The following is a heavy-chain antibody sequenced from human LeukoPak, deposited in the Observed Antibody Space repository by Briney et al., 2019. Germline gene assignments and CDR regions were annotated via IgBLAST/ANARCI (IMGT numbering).Heavy chain of an antibody. V-gene: IGHV3-23*01. CDR3: AKAYHDSGCLIDY. J-gene: IGHJ4*02. Sequence: GGSLRLSCAASGFTFSSYGISWVRQAPGKGLEWVSTISVSGGSTYYADSVKGRFTISRDNSKNTLYLQMNSLRAEDTAVYYCAKAYHDSGCLIDYWGQGTLVTVSS. D-gene: IGHD6-19*01. CDR1: GFTFSSYG. CDR2: ISVSGGST.